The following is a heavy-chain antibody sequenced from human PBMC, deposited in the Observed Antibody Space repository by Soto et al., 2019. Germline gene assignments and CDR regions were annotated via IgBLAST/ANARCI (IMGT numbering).Heavy chain of an antibody. CDR3: ARHGLGGGSGLGGYYYYGMDV. CDR2: IDPSDSYT. D-gene: IGHD6-19*01. CDR1: GYSFTSDW. Sequence: PGESLKISCKGSGYSFTSDWISWVRQMPGKGLEWMGRIDPSDSYTNYSPSFQGHVTISADKSISTAYLQWSSLKASDTAMYYCARHGLGGGSGLGGYYYYGMDVWGQGTTVTVSS. V-gene: IGHV5-10-1*01. J-gene: IGHJ6*02.